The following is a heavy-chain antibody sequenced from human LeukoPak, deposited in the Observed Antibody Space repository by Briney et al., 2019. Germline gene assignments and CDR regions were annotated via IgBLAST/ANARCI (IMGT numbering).Heavy chain of an antibody. J-gene: IGHJ4*02. V-gene: IGHV1-3*01. CDR2: INAGNGNT. D-gene: IGHD3-10*01. CDR3: ARDGVPGHYYGSGSYYPYYFDY. Sequence: ASVKVSCKASGYTFTSYAMHWVRQAPGQRLEWMGWINAGNGNTKYSQKFQGRVTITRDTSASTAYMELSSLRSEDTAVYYCARDGVPGHYYGSGSYYPYYFDYWGQGTLVTVSS. CDR1: GYTFTSYA.